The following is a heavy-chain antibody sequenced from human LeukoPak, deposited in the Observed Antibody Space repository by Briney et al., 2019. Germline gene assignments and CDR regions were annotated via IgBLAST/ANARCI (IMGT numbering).Heavy chain of an antibody. Sequence: GGSLRLSCAASGFSFNTYAMSWVRQAPGKGLEWVSAISNTGGSTYYADSVKGRFTISRDNSKNTLYLQMNSLRAEDTALYYCAKEGFDYWGQGTLVTVSS. V-gene: IGHV3-23*01. CDR2: ISNTGGST. J-gene: IGHJ4*02. CDR1: GFSFNTYA. CDR3: AKEGFDY.